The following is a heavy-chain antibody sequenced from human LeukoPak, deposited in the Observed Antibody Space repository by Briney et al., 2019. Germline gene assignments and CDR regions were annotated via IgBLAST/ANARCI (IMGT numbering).Heavy chain of an antibody. J-gene: IGHJ4*02. V-gene: IGHV3-23*01. CDR1: GFTFSNYA. D-gene: IGHD3-10*01. CDR2: ISGSGGST. CDR3: ARVSHYGSGYYYTLAY. Sequence: GGSLRLSCAASGFTFSNYAMSWVGQAPGKGLEWVSVISGSGGSTNFADSVKGRFTISRDNSKNTLYLQMNSLRAEDTAVYYCARVSHYGSGYYYTLAYWGQGTLVTVSS.